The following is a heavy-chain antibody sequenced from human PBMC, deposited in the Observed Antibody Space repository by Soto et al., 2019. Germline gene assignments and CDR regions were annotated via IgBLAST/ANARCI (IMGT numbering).Heavy chain of an antibody. CDR2: IGGRGSST. Sequence: EVQLLESGGGLVQPGGSLRLSCAASGFTLSSYAMAWVRQAPGKGLEWVSVIGGRGSSTYYADSVKGRFTISRDNSKNMLYLQMNSLTAEDTAVYCAKDLPGELLPTCFDPWGQGTLVTVSS. CDR3: AKDLPGELLPTCFDP. V-gene: IGHV3-23*01. D-gene: IGHD1-26*01. CDR1: GFTLSSYA. J-gene: IGHJ5*02.